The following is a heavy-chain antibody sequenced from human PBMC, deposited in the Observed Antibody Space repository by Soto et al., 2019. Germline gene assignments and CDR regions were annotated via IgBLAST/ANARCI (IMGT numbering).Heavy chain of an antibody. D-gene: IGHD2-15*01. CDR2: ISGSGGST. Sequence: GGSLRLSCSASGFTFSSYAMSWVRQAPGKGLEWVSAISGSGGSTYYAYSVKGRFTISRDNSKNTLYLQMNSLRAEDTAVYYCAKVGDSVVDDFDYWGQGTLVTVSS. V-gene: IGHV3-23*01. CDR3: AKVGDSVVDDFDY. CDR1: GFTFSSYA. J-gene: IGHJ4*02.